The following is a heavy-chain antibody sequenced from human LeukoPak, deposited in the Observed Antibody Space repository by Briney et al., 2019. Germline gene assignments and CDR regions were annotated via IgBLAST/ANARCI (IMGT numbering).Heavy chain of an antibody. CDR3: ARDEGYGGNSDY. D-gene: IGHD4-23*01. V-gene: IGHV1-69*04. Sequence: ASVKVSCNASGGTFSSYAISWMRQAPGQGLEWMGRIIPILGIANYAQKFQGRVTITADKSTSTAYMELSSLRSEGTAVYYCARDEGYGGNSDYWGQGTLVTVSS. J-gene: IGHJ4*02. CDR2: IIPILGIA. CDR1: GGTFSSYA.